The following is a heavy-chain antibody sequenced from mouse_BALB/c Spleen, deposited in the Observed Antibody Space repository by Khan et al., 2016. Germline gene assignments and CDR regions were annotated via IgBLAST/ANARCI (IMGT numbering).Heavy chain of an antibody. CDR1: GYTFSSYW. V-gene: IGHV1-9*01. CDR2: ILPGSGST. J-gene: IGHJ2*01. CDR3: ARTDRRGYFDY. Sequence: QVQLQQSGAELMKPGASVKISCKATGYTFSSYWIEWVKQRPGHGLEWIGEILPGSGSTNYNEKFRGKATFTADTSSNTAYMQLSSLTSEDSAVHYGARTDRRGYFDYWGHGTTLTVSS.